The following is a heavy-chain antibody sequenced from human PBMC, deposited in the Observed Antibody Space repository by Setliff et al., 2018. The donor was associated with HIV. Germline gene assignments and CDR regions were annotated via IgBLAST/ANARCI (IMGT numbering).Heavy chain of an antibody. CDR1: GFTFSSYS. CDR3: VRAAAGLDV. J-gene: IGHJ4*02. V-gene: IGHV3-72*01. Sequence: PGGSLRLSCAAFGFTFSSYSMNWVRQAPGKGLEWVGRTRNRANNYITDYATSVQGRFTISRDYSKDSLFLQMDNLETEDTAVYYCVRAAAGLDVWSQGIRVTVSS. CDR2: TRNRANNYIT.